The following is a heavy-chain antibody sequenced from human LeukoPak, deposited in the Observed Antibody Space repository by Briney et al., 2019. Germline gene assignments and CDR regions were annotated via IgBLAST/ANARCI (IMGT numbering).Heavy chain of an antibody. CDR2: IIPIFGTA. Sequence: ASVKVSCKASGYTFTGYYLHWVRQAPGQGLEWVGGIIPIFGTANYAQKFQGRVTITTDESTSTAYMELSSLRSEDTAVYYCARSAVGVVPAPRAWFDPWGQGTLVTVSS. V-gene: IGHV1-69*05. CDR1: GYTFTGYY. J-gene: IGHJ5*02. CDR3: ARSAVGVVPAPRAWFDP. D-gene: IGHD2-2*01.